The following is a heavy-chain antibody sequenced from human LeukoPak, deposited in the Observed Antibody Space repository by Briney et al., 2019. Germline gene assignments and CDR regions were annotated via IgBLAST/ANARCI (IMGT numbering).Heavy chain of an antibody. CDR3: AREFQPSDAFDI. Sequence: GGSLRLSCAASGFTFSSYGMHWVRQAPGKGLEWVAFIRYDGSNKYYADSVKGRFTISRDNAKNTLYLQMNSLRAEDTAVYYCAREFQPSDAFDIWGQGTMVTVSS. CDR2: IRYDGSNK. J-gene: IGHJ3*02. V-gene: IGHV3-30*02. CDR1: GFTFSSYG. D-gene: IGHD3-10*01.